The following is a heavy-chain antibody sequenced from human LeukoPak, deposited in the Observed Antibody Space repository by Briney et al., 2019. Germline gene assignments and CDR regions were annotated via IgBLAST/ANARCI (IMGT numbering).Heavy chain of an antibody. V-gene: IGHV4-39*01. CDR2: IYYSGST. Sequence: PETLSLTCTVSGGSISSSSYYWGWIRQPPGKGLEWIGSIYYSGSTYYNPSLKSRVTISVDTSKNQFSLKLSSVTAADTAVYYCARLDYDYVWGSYRHNWFDPWGQGTLVIVSS. CDR1: GGSISSSSYY. CDR3: ARLDYDYVWGSYRHNWFDP. J-gene: IGHJ5*02. D-gene: IGHD3-16*02.